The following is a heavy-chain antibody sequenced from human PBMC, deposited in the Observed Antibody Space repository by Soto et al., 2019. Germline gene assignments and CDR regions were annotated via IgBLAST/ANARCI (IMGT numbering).Heavy chain of an antibody. J-gene: IGHJ6*02. D-gene: IGHD3-9*01. V-gene: IGHV1-46*01. Sequence: GASVKVSCKASGYTFTSYYMHWVRQAPGQGLEWMGIINPSGGSTSYAQKFQGRVTMTRDTSTSTVYMELSSLRSEDTAVYYCARAPYYDILTGYPMPLYYYYYGMDVWGQGTLVTVSS. CDR3: ARAPYYDILTGYPMPLYYYYYGMDV. CDR2: INPSGGST. CDR1: GYTFTSYY.